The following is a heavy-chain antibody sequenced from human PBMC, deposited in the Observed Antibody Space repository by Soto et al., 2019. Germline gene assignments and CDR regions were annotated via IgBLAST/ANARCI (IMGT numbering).Heavy chain of an antibody. CDR1: GGSFSGYY. D-gene: IGHD4-17*01. J-gene: IGHJ4*02. CDR3: ARVGYGDYDY. Sequence: QVQLQQWGAGLLKPSETLSLTCAVYGGSFSGYYWSWIRQPPGKGLEWIGEINHSGSTNYNPSLKSRVTISVDTSKHQFSLKLSSVTAADTAVYYCARVGYGDYDYWGQGTLVTVSS. V-gene: IGHV4-34*01. CDR2: INHSGST.